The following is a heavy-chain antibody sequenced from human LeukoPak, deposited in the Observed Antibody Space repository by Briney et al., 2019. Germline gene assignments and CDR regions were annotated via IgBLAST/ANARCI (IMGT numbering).Heavy chain of an antibody. V-gene: IGHV1-3*01. CDR2: INAGNGNT. CDR1: GYTFTSYA. Sequence: ASVKVSCKASGYTFTSYAMHWVRQAPGQRLEWMGWINAGNGNTKYSQKFQGRVTITRDTSASTAYMELSSLRSEDTAVYYCARLPIVGANNWFDPWGQGTPVTVSS. D-gene: IGHD1-26*01. CDR3: ARLPIVGANNWFDP. J-gene: IGHJ5*02.